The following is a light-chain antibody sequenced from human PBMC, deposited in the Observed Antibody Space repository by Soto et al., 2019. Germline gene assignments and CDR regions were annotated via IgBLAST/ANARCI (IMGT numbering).Light chain of an antibody. CDR2: EVS. V-gene: IGLV2-8*01. CDR1: SSDVGGYNY. J-gene: IGLJ3*02. CDR3: RAYAGGNNLV. Sequence: QSALTQPPSASGSPGQSVTISCTGTSSDVGGYNYVSWYQQHPGKAPKLMIYEVSKRPSGVPDRFSGSKSGNTASLTVSGLQAEDEGEYYCRAYAGGNNLVFGGGTKLTVL.